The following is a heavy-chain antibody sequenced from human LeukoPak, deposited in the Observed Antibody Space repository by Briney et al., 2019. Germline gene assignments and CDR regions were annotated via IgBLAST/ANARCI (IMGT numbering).Heavy chain of an antibody. Sequence: GGSLRLSCAASGFTFSSSGMHWVRQAPGKGLQWVAVISNDGNYNFYADSVKGRFTISREDSKNTLYLQMDSLRAGDTALYFCAKDRGSSWALDYWGQGTLVTVSS. V-gene: IGHV3-30*18. CDR2: ISNDGNYN. CDR1: GFTFSSSG. CDR3: AKDRGSSWALDY. D-gene: IGHD6-13*01. J-gene: IGHJ4*02.